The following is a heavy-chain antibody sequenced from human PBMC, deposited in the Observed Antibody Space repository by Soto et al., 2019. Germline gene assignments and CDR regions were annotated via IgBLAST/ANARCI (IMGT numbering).Heavy chain of an antibody. D-gene: IGHD2-8*01. CDR1: GFTFSSYA. V-gene: IGHV3-23*01. CDR3: AKADCTNGVCQVDY. Sequence: PGGSLRLSCAASGFTFSSYAMGWVRQAPGKGLEWVSAISGSGGSTYYADSVKGRFTISRDNSKNTLYLQMNSLRAEDTAVYYCAKADCTNGVCQVDYWGQGTLVTVSS. CDR2: ISGSGGST. J-gene: IGHJ4*02.